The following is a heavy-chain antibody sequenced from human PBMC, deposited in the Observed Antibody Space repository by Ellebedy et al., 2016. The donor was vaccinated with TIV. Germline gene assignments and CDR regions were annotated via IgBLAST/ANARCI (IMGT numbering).Heavy chain of an antibody. J-gene: IGHJ3*02. CDR2: INTGGGGT. V-gene: IGHV1-46*01. D-gene: IGHD2-15*01. CDR1: PYTFASNF. Sequence: ASVKVSCXASPYTFASNFMHWVRQAPGQGLEWMGVINTGGGGTSYAQEFQGRVTVARDTSTSTVYMELSSLRSEDTAIYFCASEGYCSGVTCSGGFDMWGQGTMVAVSS. CDR3: ASEGYCSGVTCSGGFDM.